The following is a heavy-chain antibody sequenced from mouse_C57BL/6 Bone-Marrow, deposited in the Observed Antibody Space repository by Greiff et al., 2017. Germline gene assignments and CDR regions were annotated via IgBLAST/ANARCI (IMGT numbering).Heavy chain of an antibody. J-gene: IGHJ3*01. CDR2: IEPEDGAT. CDR3: ARDGSSYGFAY. Sequence: DVKLMESGAELVKPGASVKLSCTASGFNIKDYSMRWVKQRTEQGLEWIGRIEPEDGATKYAPKFPGTATITANTSPNIAYLQLSSMTSEDTYVYYCARDGSSYGFAYWGQGTLVTVSA. CDR1: GFNIKDYS. V-gene: IGHV14-2*01. D-gene: IGHD1-1*01.